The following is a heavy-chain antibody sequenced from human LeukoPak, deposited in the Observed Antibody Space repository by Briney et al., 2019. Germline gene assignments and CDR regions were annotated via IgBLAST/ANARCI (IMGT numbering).Heavy chain of an antibody. D-gene: IGHD1-14*01. V-gene: IGHV4-4*02. CDR3: ARDLPRRDYYYYYGMDV. J-gene: IGHJ6*02. CDR1: GGSISSSNW. CDR2: IYHSGST. Sequence: SGTLSLTCAVSGGSISSSNWWSWVRQPPGKGLEWIGEIYHSGSTNYNPSLKSRVTISVDTSKNQFSLKLSSVTAADTAVYYCARDLPRRDYYYYYGMDVWGQGTTVTVSS.